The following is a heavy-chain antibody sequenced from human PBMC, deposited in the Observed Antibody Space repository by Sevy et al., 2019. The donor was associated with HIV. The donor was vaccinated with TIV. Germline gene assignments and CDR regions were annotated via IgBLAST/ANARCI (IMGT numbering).Heavy chain of an antibody. Sequence: GGSLRLSCAASGFTFSNYAMGWVRQAPGKGPEWVSTISTSSSSTYYADSVKGRFTISRDNSKNTLSLQMNSLRADDTAVYHCVTDPDNGHYYDSSGSLFDNWGQGTLVTVSS. D-gene: IGHD3-22*01. CDR3: VTDPDNGHYYDSSGSLFDN. CDR2: ISTSSSST. CDR1: GFTFSNYA. J-gene: IGHJ4*02. V-gene: IGHV3-23*01.